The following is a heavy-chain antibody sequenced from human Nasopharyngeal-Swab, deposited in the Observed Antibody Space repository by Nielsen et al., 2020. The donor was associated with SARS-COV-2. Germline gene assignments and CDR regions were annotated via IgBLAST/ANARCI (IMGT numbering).Heavy chain of an antibody. D-gene: IGHD4-23*01. J-gene: IGHJ4*02. CDR3: ARHAYGGNSDGLFDY. CDR1: GGSTSRYH. V-gene: IGHV4-59*08. Sequence: SELLSSTCTVSGGSTSRYHCSWFRQLPGKGLEWIGYNYYSGSTNYNPSLKSRVTISGDTSKNQFSLKLSSVTAADTAVYYCARHAYGGNSDGLFDYWGQGTLVTVSS. CDR2: NYYSGST.